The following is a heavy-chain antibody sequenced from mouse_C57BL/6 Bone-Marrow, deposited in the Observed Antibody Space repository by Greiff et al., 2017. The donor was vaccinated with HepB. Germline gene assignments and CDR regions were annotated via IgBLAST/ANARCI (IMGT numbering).Heavy chain of an antibody. CDR3: ARHPYSSGYGYAMDD. J-gene: IGHJ4*01. D-gene: IGHD3-2*02. CDR1: GYTFSSYG. CDR2: IDPRSGNT. Sequence: VQLQESGAELARPRASVKLSCKASGYTFSSYGISWVKQSTGQGLEWIGEIDPRSGNTYYNEKFKGKATLTADKSSSTAYMELRSLTSEDSAVYFWARHPYSSGYGYAMDDWGQETSVT. V-gene: IGHV1-81*01.